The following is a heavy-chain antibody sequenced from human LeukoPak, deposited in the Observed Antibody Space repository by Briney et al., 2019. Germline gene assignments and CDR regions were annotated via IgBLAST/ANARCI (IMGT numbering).Heavy chain of an antibody. CDR1: GGSFSGYY. CDR2: INHSGST. CDR3: ARGPYTYYYGSGSYRAPRFFDY. D-gene: IGHD3-10*01. J-gene: IGHJ4*02. V-gene: IGHV4-34*01. Sequence: SETLSLTCAVYGGSFSGYYWSWIRQPPGKGLEWIGEINHSGSTNYNPSLKSRVTISVDTSKNQFSLKLSSVTAADTAVYYCARGPYTYYYGSGSYRAPRFFDYWGQGTLVTVSS.